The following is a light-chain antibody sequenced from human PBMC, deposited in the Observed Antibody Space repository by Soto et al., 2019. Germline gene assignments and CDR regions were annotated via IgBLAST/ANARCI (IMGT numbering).Light chain of an antibody. V-gene: IGLV2-14*01. CDR3: SSYTSSSTRV. J-gene: IGLJ3*02. CDR1: SSDGGGYNY. Sequence: QSALTQPASVSGSPGQSITISCTGTSSDGGGYNYVSWYQQHPGKAPKLMIYEVSNRPSGVSNRFSGSKSGNTASLTISGLQAEEEADYYCSSYTSSSTRVFGGGTKLTVL. CDR2: EVS.